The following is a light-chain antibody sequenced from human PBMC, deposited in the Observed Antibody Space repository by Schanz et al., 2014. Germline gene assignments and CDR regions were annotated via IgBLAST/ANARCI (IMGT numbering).Light chain of an antibody. V-gene: IGKV1-39*01. CDR3: QQSYSTPPT. CDR1: QSISTY. Sequence: DIQMTQSPSSLSASVGDRVTITCRASQSISTYLNWYQQKPGKAPKLLIYAASSLQYGVPSRFSGSGSGTDFTLTISSLQPEDFATYSCQQSYSTPPTFGQGTKVEIK. CDR2: AAS. J-gene: IGKJ1*01.